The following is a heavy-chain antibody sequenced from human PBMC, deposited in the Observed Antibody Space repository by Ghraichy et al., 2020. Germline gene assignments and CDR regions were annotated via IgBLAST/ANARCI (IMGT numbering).Heavy chain of an antibody. CDR1: GLIFSSFW. J-gene: IGHJ3*02. Sequence: GGSLRLSCTGSGLIFSSFWITWVRHALRQGQERVANINQNGRERYYVGSVKGRFTISRDNAKSSLYLQMNSLGAEDTAVYYCSSGDTFDIWGQGAMVAFSS. CDR2: INQNGRER. V-gene: IGHV3-7*03. CDR3: SSGDTFDI. D-gene: IGHD3-10*01.